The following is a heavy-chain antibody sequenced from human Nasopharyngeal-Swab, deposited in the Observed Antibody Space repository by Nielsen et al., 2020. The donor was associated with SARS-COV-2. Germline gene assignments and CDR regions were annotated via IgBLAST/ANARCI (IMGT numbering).Heavy chain of an antibody. CDR2: ISGSGGST. Sequence: WIRQPPGKGLEWVSAISGSGGSTYYADSVKGRFTISRDNSKNTLYLQMNSLRAEDTAVYYCAEDAPLFQVTYYGMDVWGQGTTVTVSS. V-gene: IGHV3-23*01. CDR3: AEDAPLFQVTYYGMDV. J-gene: IGHJ6*02. D-gene: IGHD2-21*02.